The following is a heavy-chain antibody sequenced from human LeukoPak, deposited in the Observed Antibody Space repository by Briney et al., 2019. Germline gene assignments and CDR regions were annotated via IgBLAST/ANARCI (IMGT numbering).Heavy chain of an antibody. CDR2: IYYSGST. CDR1: GGSISSYY. CDR3: ARGIIGFFDILTGYRTYYFDY. Sequence: SETLSLTCTVSGGSISSYYWSWIRQPPGKGLEWIGYIYYSGSTNYNPSLKSRVTISVDTSKNQFSLKLGSVTAADTAVYYCARGIIGFFDILTGYRTYYFDYWGQGTLVTVSS. D-gene: IGHD3-9*01. J-gene: IGHJ4*02. V-gene: IGHV4-59*01.